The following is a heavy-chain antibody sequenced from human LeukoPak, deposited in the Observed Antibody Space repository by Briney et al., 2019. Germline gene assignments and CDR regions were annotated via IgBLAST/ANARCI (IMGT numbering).Heavy chain of an antibody. V-gene: IGHV4-4*07. CDR3: AASDLGAWLDAFDI. Sequence: PSETLSLTCTVSGGSISDYNWNWIRQPAGKGLEWLGRVYSSGITKYNLSLERRHTIPVDNYNNQLSLKLNPVTPADTPLFYCAASDLGAWLDAFDIWGEGTMVTVSS. CDR1: GGSISDYN. D-gene: IGHD3-3*01. J-gene: IGHJ3*02. CDR2: VYSSGIT.